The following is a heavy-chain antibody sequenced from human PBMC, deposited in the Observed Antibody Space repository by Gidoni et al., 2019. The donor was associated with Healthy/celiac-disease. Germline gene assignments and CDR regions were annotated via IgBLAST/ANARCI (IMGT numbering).Heavy chain of an antibody. J-gene: IGHJ4*02. D-gene: IGHD5-18*01. V-gene: IGHV1-8*01. Sequence: QVQLVQSGAEVKKPGAAVKVSCKASGYTFTSYAINWVRQATVQGLEWIGWMNPKSGNTGYAQKFQGRVTMTRNTSISTAYMELSSLRSEDTAVYYCARGPSYGYGGYFDYWGQGTLVTVSS. CDR2: MNPKSGNT. CDR1: GYTFTSYA. CDR3: ARGPSYGYGGYFDY.